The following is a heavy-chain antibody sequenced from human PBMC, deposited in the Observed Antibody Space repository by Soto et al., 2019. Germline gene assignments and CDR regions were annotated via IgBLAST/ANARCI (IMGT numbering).Heavy chain of an antibody. J-gene: IGHJ6*02. CDR1: GFTFSSYS. CDR3: ARDGDIVVVVAAIGYYGMDV. V-gene: IGHV3-48*02. D-gene: IGHD2-15*01. CDR2: ISSSSSTI. Sequence: LRLSCAASGFTFSSYSMNWVRQAPGKGLEWVSYISSSSSTIYYADSVKGRFTISRDNAKNSLYLQMNSLRDEDTAVYYCARDGDIVVVVAAIGYYGMDVWGQGTTVTVSS.